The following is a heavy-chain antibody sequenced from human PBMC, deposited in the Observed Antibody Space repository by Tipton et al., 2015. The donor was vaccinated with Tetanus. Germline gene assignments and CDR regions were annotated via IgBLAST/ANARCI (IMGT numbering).Heavy chain of an antibody. CDR2: IIFNTA. D-gene: IGHD1-7*01. Sequence: QSGPEVKKPGSSVKVSCRASGGTFSSYAISWVRQAPGQGLEWMGGIIFNTANYAQKFQGRVTITADKSRSTGYMELSSLTSDDTAVYFCARGHSPLYNWNFGYFDFWGQGTLVTVSS. J-gene: IGHJ4*02. V-gene: IGHV1-69*06. CDR1: GGTFSSYA. CDR3: ARGHSPLYNWNFGYFDF.